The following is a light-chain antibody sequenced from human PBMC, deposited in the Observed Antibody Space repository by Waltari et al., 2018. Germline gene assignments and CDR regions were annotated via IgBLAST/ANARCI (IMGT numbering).Light chain of an antibody. CDR2: GAS. V-gene: IGKV3-20*01. Sequence: EIVLTQSPGTLSLSPGERATLSCRAHQSVSTYYLAWYQHKPGQAPRLVIYGASTRAAGIPDRFSGSGSGTDFTLTISGLEPEDFAVYYCQQYGTSPPLTFGGGTKVEIK. J-gene: IGKJ4*01. CDR3: QQYGTSPPLT. CDR1: QSVSTYY.